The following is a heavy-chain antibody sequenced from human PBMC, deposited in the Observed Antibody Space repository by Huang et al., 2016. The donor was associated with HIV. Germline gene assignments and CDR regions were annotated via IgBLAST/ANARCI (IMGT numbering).Heavy chain of an antibody. Sequence: QVQLQQWGAGLLKPSGVLSLKCAVYGGSLSDYYWTWIRQSPGKGLEWIGAVNHRGLSTYNPSLRIRVTMSVDMSKNQFSLNLTSLTVADTAVYYCARPRMTATSSDSTWSFFDSWGQGTLVIVSS. CDR3: ARPRMTATSSDSTWSFFDS. CDR2: VNHRGLS. V-gene: IGHV4-34*02. J-gene: IGHJ4*02. D-gene: IGHD2-21*02. CDR1: GGSLSDYY.